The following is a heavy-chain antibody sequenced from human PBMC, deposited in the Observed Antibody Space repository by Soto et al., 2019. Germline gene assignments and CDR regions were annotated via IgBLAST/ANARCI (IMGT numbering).Heavy chain of an antibody. J-gene: IGHJ5*02. CDR1: GFTFNTYD. CDR3: VMSGTARLLRHSWFDT. CDR2: ITTSSAYI. Sequence: EVQLVESGGGLVKPGGSLRLSCAASGFTFNTYDMNWVRQAPGKGLEWVSSITTSSAYIYYADSLKGRITISRDNAKNSLFLQMNSLRAEDTAVYYCVMSGTARLLRHSWFDTWGQGTLVTVSS. V-gene: IGHV3-21*01. D-gene: IGHD2-21*01.